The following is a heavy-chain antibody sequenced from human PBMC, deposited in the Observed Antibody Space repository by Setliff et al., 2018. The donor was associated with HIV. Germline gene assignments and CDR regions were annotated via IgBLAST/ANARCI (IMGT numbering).Heavy chain of an antibody. D-gene: IGHD6-6*01. J-gene: IGHJ4*02. Sequence: ASVKVSCKASGYTLTGSDIYWVRQATGQGLEWLGWMNPNSGNTGYAQKFQGRVTMTRDTSISTAYMELSNLRSEDTAVYYCARRMAARLALEYWGQGTLVTVSS. CDR1: GYTLTGSD. V-gene: IGHV1-8*02. CDR3: ARRMAARLALEY. CDR2: MNPNSGNT.